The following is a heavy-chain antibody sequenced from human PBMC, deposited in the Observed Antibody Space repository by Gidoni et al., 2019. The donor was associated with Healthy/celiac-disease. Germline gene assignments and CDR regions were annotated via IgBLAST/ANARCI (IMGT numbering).Heavy chain of an antibody. V-gene: IGHV3-23*01. CDR2: ISGSGGST. CDR3: AKDTTGFDY. D-gene: IGHD1-1*01. CDR1: GFTFSSYA. Sequence: EVRLLESGGGLVQPGGFLRLSCAASGFTFSSYARSWVRQATGKGLEWVSAISGSGGSTYYADSVKGRFTISIENSKNTLYLQMNSRRAEDTAVYYCAKDTTGFDYWGQGTLVTVSS. J-gene: IGHJ4*02.